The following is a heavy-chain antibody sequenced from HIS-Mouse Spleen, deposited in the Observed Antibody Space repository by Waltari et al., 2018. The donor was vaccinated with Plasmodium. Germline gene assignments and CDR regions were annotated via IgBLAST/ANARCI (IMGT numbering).Heavy chain of an antibody. CDR1: GGSFSGYY. J-gene: IGHJ4*02. CDR3: ARGVGYCSGGSCDHYFDY. D-gene: IGHD2-15*01. V-gene: IGHV4-34*01. Sequence: QVQLQQWGAGLLKPSETLSLTCAVYGGSFSGYYWSWIRQPPGKGLEWIGEINHMGSTNSNPSLKCRVTISVETSKNQFSLKLSSVTAADTAVYYCARGVGYCSGGSCDHYFDYWGQGTLVTVSS. CDR2: INHMGST.